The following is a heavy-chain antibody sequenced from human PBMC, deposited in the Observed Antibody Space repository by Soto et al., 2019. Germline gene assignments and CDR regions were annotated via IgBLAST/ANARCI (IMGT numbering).Heavy chain of an antibody. CDR2: IKYDGSEK. CDR3: ARGHDGMDV. J-gene: IGHJ6*02. CDR1: GFTFNNHW. Sequence: EEQLAESGGGLVQPGGSLRLSCVASGFTFNNHWMSWVRQAPGRGLAWVANIKYDGSEKTYVDSVSGRFTISRDNSKNSLYLQMNDLTGEDTAVYYCARGHDGMDVWVQGTTVTVTS. V-gene: IGHV3-7*05.